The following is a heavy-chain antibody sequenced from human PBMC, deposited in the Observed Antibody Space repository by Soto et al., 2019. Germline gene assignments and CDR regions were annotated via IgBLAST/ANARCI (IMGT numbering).Heavy chain of an antibody. CDR1: GGSISSGCYY. CDR2: IYYSGST. D-gene: IGHD3-22*01. V-gene: IGHV4-31*03. J-gene: IGHJ4*02. Sequence: PSETLSLTSPVSGGSISSGCYYWSWIRQHPGKGLEWIGYIYYSGSTYYNPSLKSRVTISVDTSKNQFSLKLSSVTAADTAVYYCARVPYYYDSSGLFDYWGQGTLVTVSS. CDR3: ARVPYYYDSSGLFDY.